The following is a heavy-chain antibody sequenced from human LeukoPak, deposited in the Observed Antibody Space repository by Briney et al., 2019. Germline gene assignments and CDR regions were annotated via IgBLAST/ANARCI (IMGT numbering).Heavy chain of an antibody. Sequence: PSETLSLTCTVSGGSISSYYWSWIRQLPGKGLEWIGYIYYSGSTNYNPSLKSRVTISVDTSKNQFSLKLSSVTAADTAVYYCASIQRGSYSDWGQGTLVTVSS. V-gene: IGHV4-59*01. CDR2: IYYSGST. D-gene: IGHD1-26*01. CDR3: ASIQRGSYSD. CDR1: GGSISSYY. J-gene: IGHJ4*02.